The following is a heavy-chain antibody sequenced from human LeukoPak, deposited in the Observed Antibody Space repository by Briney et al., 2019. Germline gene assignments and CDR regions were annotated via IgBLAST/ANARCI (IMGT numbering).Heavy chain of an antibody. V-gene: IGHV1-69*05. D-gene: IGHD2-2*01. CDR2: IIPIFGTA. CDR3: ARDLDCSSTSCPPGGYYYMDV. J-gene: IGHJ6*03. Sequence: ASVKVSCKASGGTFSSYAISWVRQAPGQGLEWMGGIIPIFGTANYAQKFQGRVTITTDESTSTAYMELSSLRSEDTAVYYCARDLDCSSTSCPPGGYYYMDVWGEGTKVTVSS. CDR1: GGTFSSYA.